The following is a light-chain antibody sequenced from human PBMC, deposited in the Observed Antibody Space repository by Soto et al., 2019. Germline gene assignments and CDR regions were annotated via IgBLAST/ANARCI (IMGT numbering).Light chain of an antibody. Sequence: EIGLTQSPGTLSLSPGERATLSCRASQSVSSSYLAWYQQKPGQAPRLLIYGASSRATGIPDRFSGSGSGPDFSLPISRLEPEDFAVYYCQQYGTSPPLTFGGGTKVEIK. CDR1: QSVSSSY. J-gene: IGKJ4*01. V-gene: IGKV3-20*01. CDR2: GAS. CDR3: QQYGTSPPLT.